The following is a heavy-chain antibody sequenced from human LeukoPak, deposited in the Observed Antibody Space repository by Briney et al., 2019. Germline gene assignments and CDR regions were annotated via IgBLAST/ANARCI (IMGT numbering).Heavy chain of an antibody. V-gene: IGHV3-9*01. D-gene: IGHD4-23*01. Sequence: GGSLRLSCAASGFTFDDYAMHWVRQGPGKGLEWVSGISWNSGSIDYADSVRGRFTISRDNAKNSLYPQMNSLRAEDTALYYCAKDPGVASSRGNAFDIWGQGTMVTVSS. CDR2: ISWNSGSI. J-gene: IGHJ3*02. CDR3: AKDPGVASSRGNAFDI. CDR1: GFTFDDYA.